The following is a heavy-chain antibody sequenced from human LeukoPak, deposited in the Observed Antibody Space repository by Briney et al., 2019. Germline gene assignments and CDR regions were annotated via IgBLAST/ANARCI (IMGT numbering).Heavy chain of an antibody. J-gene: IGHJ4*02. V-gene: IGHV3-20*04. Sequence: TGGSLRLSCAASGFTFNNNGMNWVRQGPGKGLEWVSRISWNGGSTGYADSVKGRFTISSDNAKNSLYLQMNSLRAEDTAVYYCAREGRYSYGTPTDYWGQGTLVTVSS. D-gene: IGHD5-18*01. CDR3: AREGRYSYGTPTDY. CDR1: GFTFNNNG. CDR2: ISWNGGST.